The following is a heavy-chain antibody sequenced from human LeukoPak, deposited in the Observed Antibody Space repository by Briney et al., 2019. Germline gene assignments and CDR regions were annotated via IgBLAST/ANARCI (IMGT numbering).Heavy chain of an antibody. J-gene: IGHJ4*02. CDR3: ARLVATSGLWGEIDY. CDR2: IHTSGST. D-gene: IGHD5-12*01. Sequence: SETLSLTCTVSGGSLSSYYWSWIRQPAGKGLEWIGRIHTSGSTNYNPSLKSRVTMSGDTSKNQLSLKLNSVTAADTAVYYCARLVATSGLWGEIDYWGQGTLVTVSS. V-gene: IGHV4-4*07. CDR1: GGSLSSYY.